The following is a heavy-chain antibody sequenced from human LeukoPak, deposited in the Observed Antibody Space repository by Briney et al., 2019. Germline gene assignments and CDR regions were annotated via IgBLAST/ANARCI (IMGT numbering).Heavy chain of an antibody. CDR2: TYAGGST. D-gene: IGHD1-26*01. J-gene: IGHJ4*02. CDR3: ARVELGSWSIDY. CDR1: GFSVSNNY. Sequence: GGSLRLSCAASGFSVSNNYMSWVRQAPGKGLEWVSVTYAGGSTQLTDSVKGRFTISRDNAKSTLYLQMNSLRAEDTAVYYCARVELGSWSIDYWGQGTLVIVSS. V-gene: IGHV3-66*01.